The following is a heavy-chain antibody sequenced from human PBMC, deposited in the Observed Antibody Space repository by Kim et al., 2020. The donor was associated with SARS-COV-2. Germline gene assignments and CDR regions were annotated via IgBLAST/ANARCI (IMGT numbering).Heavy chain of an antibody. CDR2: K. J-gene: IGHJ4*02. Sequence: KYYADSVQGRFTIARDNSNNPLYLQMNSLRAEDTAVYYCARDHDYGDYLDYWGQGTLVTVSS. CDR3: ARDHDYGDYLDY. D-gene: IGHD4-17*01. V-gene: IGHV3-33*01.